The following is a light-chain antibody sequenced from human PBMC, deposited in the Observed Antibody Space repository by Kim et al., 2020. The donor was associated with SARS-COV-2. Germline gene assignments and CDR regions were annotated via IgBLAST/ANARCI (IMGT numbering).Light chain of an antibody. J-gene: IGKJ2*02. Sequence: VTPGESATRSCRASQSVSSKLAWDQQKPGQAPRLLIYGASTRATGIPARFSGSGSGTEFTLTISSLQSEDCAVYYCQQYNNWPPCTFGQGTKLE. CDR3: QQYNNWPPCT. CDR1: QSVSSK. CDR2: GAS. V-gene: IGKV3-15*01.